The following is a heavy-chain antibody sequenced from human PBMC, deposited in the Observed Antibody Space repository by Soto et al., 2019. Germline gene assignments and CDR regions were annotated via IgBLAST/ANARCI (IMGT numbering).Heavy chain of an antibody. CDR3: ASGQSGYYYYGMDV. J-gene: IGHJ6*02. V-gene: IGHV1-69*06. CDR1: GGTFSSYA. D-gene: IGHD3-10*01. CDR2: IIPIFGTA. Sequence: SVKVSCKASGGTFSSYAISWVRQAPGQGLEWMGGIIPIFGTANYAQKFQGRVTITADKSTSKAYMELSSLRSEDTAVYYCASGQSGYYYYGMDVWGQGTRVTVSS.